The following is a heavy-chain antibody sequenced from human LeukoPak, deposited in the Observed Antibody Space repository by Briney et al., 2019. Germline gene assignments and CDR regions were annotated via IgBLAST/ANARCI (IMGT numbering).Heavy chain of an antibody. D-gene: IGHD3-3*01. CDR1: GGSISSYY. CDR3: ARLWGDTYYDFWSGYPQVVDYYYYMDV. CDR2: IYTSGST. J-gene: IGHJ6*03. V-gene: IGHV4-4*09. Sequence: SETLSLTCTVSGGSISSYYWSWIRQPPGKGLEWIGYIYTSGSTNYNPSLKSRVTISVDTSKNQFSLKLSSVTAADTAVYYCARLWGDTYYDFWSGYPQVVDYYYYMDVWGKGTTVTVSS.